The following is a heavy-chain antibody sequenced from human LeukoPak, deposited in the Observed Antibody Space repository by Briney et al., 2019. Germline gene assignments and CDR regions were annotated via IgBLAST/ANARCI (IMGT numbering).Heavy chain of an antibody. CDR3: AKKVPANWGSYFDY. D-gene: IGHD7-27*01. J-gene: IGHJ4*02. Sequence: PGGSLRLSCAACGFTFSSYAMSWVRQAPGKGVEWVSAISGRGDSTYCTDSVKGGFTISRDNSKNTLYLQMNSLRAEDPAVYYCAKKVPANWGSYFDYWGQGTLVTVSS. V-gene: IGHV3-23*01. CDR1: GFTFSSYA. CDR2: ISGRGDST.